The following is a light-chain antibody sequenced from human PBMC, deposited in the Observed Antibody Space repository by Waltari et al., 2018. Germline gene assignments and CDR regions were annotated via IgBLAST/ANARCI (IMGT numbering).Light chain of an antibody. J-gene: IGKJ1*01. V-gene: IGKV3-20*01. CDR3: QHYVRLPAT. CDR2: GAS. CDR1: QSVSRA. Sequence: EIVLAQSPGTLSLSLGERATLSCSASQSVSRALAWYQQKPGQAPRLLLYGASSRATGIPDRFSGSGSGTDFSLTISRLEPEDFAVYFCQHYVRLPATFGQGTKVEIK.